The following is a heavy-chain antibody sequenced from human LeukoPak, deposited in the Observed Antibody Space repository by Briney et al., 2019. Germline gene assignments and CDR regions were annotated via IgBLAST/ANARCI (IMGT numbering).Heavy chain of an antibody. J-gene: IGHJ2*01. D-gene: IGHD4-17*01. CDR3: ATDRTTVTPNLQFSL. CDR2: FDPEDGET. CDR1: GYTLTELS. V-gene: IGHV1-24*01. Sequence: ASVKVSCKVSGYTLTELSMHWVRQAPGKGLEWMGGFDPEDGETIYAQKFQGRVTMTEDTSTDTAYMELSSLRSEDTAVYYCATDRTTVTPNLQFSLWGRGTLVTVSS.